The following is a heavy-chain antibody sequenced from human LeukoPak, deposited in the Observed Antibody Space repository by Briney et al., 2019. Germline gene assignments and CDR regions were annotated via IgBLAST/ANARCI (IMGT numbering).Heavy chain of an antibody. CDR2: IIPIFGIA. J-gene: IGHJ4*02. D-gene: IGHD3-10*01. CDR3: ARDQNSYGSGSYPDY. Sequence: SVKVSCKASGGTFSSYGISWVRQAPGQGLEWMGRIIPIFGIANYARKFQGRVAITADKSTSTAYMELSSLTSEDTAVYYCARDQNSYGSGSYPDYWGQGTLVTVSS. CDR1: GGTFSSYG. V-gene: IGHV1-69*04.